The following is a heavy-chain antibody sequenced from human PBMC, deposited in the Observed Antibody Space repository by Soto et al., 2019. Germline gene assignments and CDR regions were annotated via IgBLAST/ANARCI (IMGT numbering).Heavy chain of an antibody. CDR2: ISTSVGST. J-gene: IGHJ6*02. CDR3: SLSDRYYGMDV. CDR1: GFTFSSYA. V-gene: IGHV3-23*01. Sequence: EGQLLESGGGLVQPGGSLRLSCAASGFTFSSYAMSWVRQAPGKGLEWVSSISTSVGSTYYADSVKGRFTISRDNSNNTRYLQMNSLRAEDTAVYYCSLSDRYYGMDVWCLGTTVTVSS.